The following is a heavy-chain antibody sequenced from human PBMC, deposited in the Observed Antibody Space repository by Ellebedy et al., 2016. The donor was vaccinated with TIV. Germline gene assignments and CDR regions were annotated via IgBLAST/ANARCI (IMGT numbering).Heavy chain of an antibody. CDR1: GFTFSSCA. Sequence: GESLKISCAASGFTFSSCAMSWVRQAPGKGLEWVSSLSGNGGSTIYADSVKGRFTISRDNSKNTLYLQMNSLRAEDTAIYHCAKNMRTLTTTIDYWGQGTLVTVSS. J-gene: IGHJ4*02. CDR2: LSGNGGST. CDR3: AKNMRTLTTTIDY. D-gene: IGHD4-17*01. V-gene: IGHV3-23*01.